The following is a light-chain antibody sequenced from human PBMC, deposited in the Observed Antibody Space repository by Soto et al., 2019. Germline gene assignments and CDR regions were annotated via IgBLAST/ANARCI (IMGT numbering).Light chain of an antibody. CDR3: QQYINWPSWT. CDR2: GAS. J-gene: IGKJ1*01. Sequence: EKVLTQSPATLSLSPGERATLSCSASQSVNTFLAWYQHKPGQAPRLLIYGASTRATGIPAGFSGSGSGTEFTLTISSLQSEDFAVYYCQQYINWPSWTFGQGTKVEVK. V-gene: IGKV3-15*01. CDR1: QSVNTF.